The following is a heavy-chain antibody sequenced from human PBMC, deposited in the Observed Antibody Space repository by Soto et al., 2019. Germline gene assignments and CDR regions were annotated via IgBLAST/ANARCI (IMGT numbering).Heavy chain of an antibody. V-gene: IGHV1-18*01. CDR2: ISAYNDNT. Sequence: QIQLVQSGAEVKKAGASVKVSCKASGYTFTNYGISWVRQALGQGLEWMGWISAYNDNTNYAQKSQGRATLTTDKSTRTAYMELRSLTSDDTAVYYCAREGYYYGSGSYSPPRYYGMDVWGQGTTVTVFS. CDR3: AREGYYYGSGSYSPPRYYGMDV. CDR1: GYTFTNYG. D-gene: IGHD3-10*01. J-gene: IGHJ6*02.